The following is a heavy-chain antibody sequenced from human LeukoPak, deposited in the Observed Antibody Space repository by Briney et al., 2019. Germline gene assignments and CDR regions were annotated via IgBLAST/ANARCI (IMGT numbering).Heavy chain of an antibody. V-gene: IGHV1-69*05. CDR1: GGTFSSYA. J-gene: IGHJ5*02. Sequence: AASVKVSCKASGGTFSSYAISWVRQAPGQGLEWMGRIIPIFGTANYAQKFQGRVTITTDEPTSTAYMELSSLRSEDTAVYYCARDSNSGSYFGYNWFDPWGQGTLVTVSS. CDR2: IIPIFGTA. CDR3: ARDSNSGSYFGYNWFDP. D-gene: IGHD1-26*01.